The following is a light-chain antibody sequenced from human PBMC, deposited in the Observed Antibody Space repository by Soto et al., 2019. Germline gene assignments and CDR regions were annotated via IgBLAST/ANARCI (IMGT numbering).Light chain of an antibody. CDR2: LNSDGSH. CDR1: SGHSSYA. V-gene: IGLV4-69*01. CDR3: QTWVTGPWV. J-gene: IGLJ3*02. Sequence: QPVLTQSPSASASLGASVKLTCTLSSGHSSYAIAWHQQQPEKGPRYLMHLNSDGSHSKGDGIPDRFSGSSSGAERYLTISSLQSEDEADYYCQTWVTGPWVFGGGTKLTVL.